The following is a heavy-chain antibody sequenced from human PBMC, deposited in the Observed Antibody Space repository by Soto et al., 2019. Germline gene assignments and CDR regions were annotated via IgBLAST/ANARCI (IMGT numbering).Heavy chain of an antibody. Sequence: TSETLSLTCTVSGGSISSYYWSWIRQPPGKGLEWIGYIYYSRSTNYNPSLKSRVTISVDTSKNQFSLKLSSVTAADTAVYYCARVESGSYPYVAWFDPWGQGTLVTVSS. CDR1: GGSISSYY. J-gene: IGHJ5*02. V-gene: IGHV4-59*01. CDR2: IYYSRST. D-gene: IGHD1-26*01. CDR3: ARVESGSYPYVAWFDP.